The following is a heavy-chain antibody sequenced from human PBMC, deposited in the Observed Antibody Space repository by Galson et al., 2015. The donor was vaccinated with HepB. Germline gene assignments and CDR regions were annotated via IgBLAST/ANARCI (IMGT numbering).Heavy chain of an antibody. CDR3: ATDRAILGWFDP. D-gene: IGHD3-3*01. CDR1: GYTLTELS. Sequence: SVKASCKVSGYTLTELSMHWVRQAPGKGLEWMGGFDPEDGETIYAQKFQGRVTMTEDTSTDTAYMELSSLRSEDTAVYYCATDRAILGWFDPWGQGTLVTVSS. CDR2: FDPEDGET. V-gene: IGHV1-24*01. J-gene: IGHJ5*02.